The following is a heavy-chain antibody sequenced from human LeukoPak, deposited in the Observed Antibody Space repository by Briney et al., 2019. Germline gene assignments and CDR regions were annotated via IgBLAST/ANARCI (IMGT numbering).Heavy chain of an antibody. V-gene: IGHV3-23*01. D-gene: IGHD3-3*01. J-gene: IGHJ4*02. CDR3: AKGRGARDYDFLRYY. CDR1: GFTFSSYA. Sequence: GGSLRLSCAASGFTFSSYALSWVRQAPGKGLEWVSAISGSGGSTYYADSVEGRLTISRDNSKNTLYLQMNSLRAEDTAVYYCAKGRGARDYDFLRYYWGQGTLVTVSS. CDR2: ISGSGGST.